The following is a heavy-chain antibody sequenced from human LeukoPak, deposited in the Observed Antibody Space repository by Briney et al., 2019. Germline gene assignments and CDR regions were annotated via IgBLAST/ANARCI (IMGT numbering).Heavy chain of an antibody. CDR3: AREVTYYDFWSGYPLMDV. CDR2: INPNSGGT. Sequence: ASVKVSCKASGYTFTGYYMHWVRQAPRQGLEWMGWINPNSGGTNYAQKFQGRVTMTRDTSISTAYMELSRLRSDDTAVYYCAREVTYYDFWSGYPLMDVWGQGTTVTVSS. D-gene: IGHD3-3*01. V-gene: IGHV1-2*02. CDR1: GYTFTGYY. J-gene: IGHJ6*02.